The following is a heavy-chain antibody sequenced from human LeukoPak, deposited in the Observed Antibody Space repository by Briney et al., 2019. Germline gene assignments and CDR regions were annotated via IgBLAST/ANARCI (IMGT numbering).Heavy chain of an antibody. V-gene: IGHV3-48*03. CDR3: ARDNGVGEYYYYYGMDV. J-gene: IGHJ6*02. CDR2: ISSSGSTI. D-gene: IGHD4-17*01. CDR1: GFTFSSYE. Sequence: PGGSLRLSCAASGFTFSSYEMNWVRQAPGKGLEWVSYISSSGSTIYYADSVKGRFTISRDNAKNSLHLQMNSLRAEDTAVYYCARDNGVGEYYYYYGMDVWGQGTTVTVSS.